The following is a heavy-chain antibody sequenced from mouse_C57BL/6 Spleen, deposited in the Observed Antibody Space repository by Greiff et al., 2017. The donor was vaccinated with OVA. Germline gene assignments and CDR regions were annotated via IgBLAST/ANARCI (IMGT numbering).Heavy chain of an antibody. D-gene: IGHD3-1*01. CDR2: IDPSDSYT. CDR3: ARGATGGGGDY. CDR1: GYTFTSYW. V-gene: IGHV1-50*01. Sequence: QVQLQQPGAELVKPGASVKLSCKASGYTFTSYWMQWVKQRPGQGLEWIGEIDPSDSYTNYNQKFKGKATLTVDTSSSTAYMQLSSLTSEDSAVYYGARGATGGGGDYWGQGTTLTVSS. J-gene: IGHJ2*01.